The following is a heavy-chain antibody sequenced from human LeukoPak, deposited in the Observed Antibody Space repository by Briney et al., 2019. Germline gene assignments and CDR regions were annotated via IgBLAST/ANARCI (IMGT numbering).Heavy chain of an antibody. Sequence: GGSLRLSCAASGFTFRSYGMHWVRQAPGKGLEWVAVIWYDGSNKYYVDSVKGRFTISRDNSKNTLYLQMNSLRAEDTAVYYCARDPDRSTYGMDVWGQGTTVTVSS. J-gene: IGHJ6*02. CDR3: ARDPDRSTYGMDV. CDR1: GFTFRSYG. D-gene: IGHD1-14*01. V-gene: IGHV3-33*01. CDR2: IWYDGSNK.